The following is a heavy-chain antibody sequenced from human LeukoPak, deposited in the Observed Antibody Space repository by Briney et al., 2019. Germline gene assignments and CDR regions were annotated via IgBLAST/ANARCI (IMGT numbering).Heavy chain of an antibody. V-gene: IGHV4-59*08. CDR3: ARQTGSGLFILP. CDR1: GGSISSYY. J-gene: IGHJ4*02. CDR2: IYYTGTT. Sequence: SETLSLTCTVSGGSISSYYWSWIRQPPGKGLEWVGYIYYTGTTNYNPSLKSRVTISLDTSKNQFSLKLSSVTAADTAVYYCARQTGSGLFILPGGQGTLVTVSS. D-gene: IGHD3/OR15-3a*01.